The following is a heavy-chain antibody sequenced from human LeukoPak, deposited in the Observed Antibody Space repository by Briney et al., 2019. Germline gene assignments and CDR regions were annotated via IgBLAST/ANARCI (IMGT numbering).Heavy chain of an antibody. CDR2: ISRSSSYI. Sequence: GGSLRLSCAASGFTFSSYSMNWVRQAPGKGLEWVSSISRSSSYIYYADSVKGRFTISRDNAKNSLYLQMNSLRAEDTAVYYCARAGAGDYIGWHFDYWGQGTLVTVSS. D-gene: IGHD4-17*01. CDR3: ARAGAGDYIGWHFDY. V-gene: IGHV3-21*01. J-gene: IGHJ4*02. CDR1: GFTFSSYS.